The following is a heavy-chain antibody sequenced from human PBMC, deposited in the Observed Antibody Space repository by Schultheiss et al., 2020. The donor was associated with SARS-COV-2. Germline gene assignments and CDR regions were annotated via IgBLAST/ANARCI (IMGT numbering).Heavy chain of an antibody. CDR3: ARSDY. CDR2: ISYDGSNK. V-gene: IGHV3-30*03. Sequence: GGSLRLSCAASGFTFSSYGMHWVRQAPGKGLEWVAVISYDGSNKYYADSVKGRFTISRDNSKNTLYLQMNSLRAEDTAVYYCARSDYWGQGTLVTVSS. CDR1: GFTFSSYG. J-gene: IGHJ4*02.